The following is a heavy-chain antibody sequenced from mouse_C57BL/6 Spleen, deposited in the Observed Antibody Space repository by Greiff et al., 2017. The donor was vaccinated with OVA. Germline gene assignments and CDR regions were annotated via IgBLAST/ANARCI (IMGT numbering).Heavy chain of an antibody. D-gene: IGHD2-5*01. CDR1: GYTFTSYW. CDR2: IDSSDSYT. V-gene: IGHV1-50*01. CDR3: ARSHYSNYGYAMDY. Sequence: VQLQQSGAELVKPGASVKLSCKASGYTFTSYWMQWVKQRPGQGLEWIGEIDSSDSYTNYNQKFKGKATLTVDTSSSTAYMQLSSLTSEDSAVYDCARSHYSNYGYAMDYWGQGTSVTVSS. J-gene: IGHJ4*01.